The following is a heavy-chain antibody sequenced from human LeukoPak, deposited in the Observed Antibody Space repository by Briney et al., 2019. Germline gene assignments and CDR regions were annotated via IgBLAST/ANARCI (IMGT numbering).Heavy chain of an antibody. J-gene: IGHJ4*02. V-gene: IGHV4-39*07. CDR1: GGSISSSSYY. CDR2: IYYSGST. D-gene: IGHD6-25*01. Sequence: SETLSLTCTVSGGSISSSSYYWGWIRQPPGKGLEWIGSIYYSGSTYYNPSLKSRVTISVDTSKNQFSLKLSSVTAADTAVYYCARDAAATSPNYFDHWGLGTLVTVSS. CDR3: ARDAAATSPNYFDH.